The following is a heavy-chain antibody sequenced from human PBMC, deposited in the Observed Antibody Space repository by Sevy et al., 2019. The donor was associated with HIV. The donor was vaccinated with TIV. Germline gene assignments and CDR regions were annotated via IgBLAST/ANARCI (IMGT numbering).Heavy chain of an antibody. CDR2: ISTSGST. J-gene: IGHJ6*02. CDR1: GDSINSYS. V-gene: IGHV4-4*07. D-gene: IGHD3-3*02. Sequence: SETVSLTCSVSGDSINSYSWTWIRQPAGKGLEYIGRISTSGSTNYNPSLKSRVSMSIDTSKNQFSLKLNSLTAADTAVYYCARVIFGVVTRPYYYYGLDVWGQGTTVTVSS. CDR3: ARVIFGVVTRPYYYYGLDV.